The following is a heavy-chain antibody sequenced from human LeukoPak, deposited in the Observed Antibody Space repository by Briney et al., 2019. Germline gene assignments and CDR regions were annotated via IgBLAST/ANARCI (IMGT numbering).Heavy chain of an antibody. CDR3: ARRVATIYYFDY. Sequence: SETLSLTCTVSGGSVSGYHWSWIRQSPGTGLEWIGNIYHSGSTKYNPSLKSRFIVSVDTSKNQCSLKLSSVTAADTAVYYCARRVATIYYFDYWGQGTLVTVSS. CDR2: IYHSGST. V-gene: IGHV4-59*08. J-gene: IGHJ4*02. D-gene: IGHD5-12*01. CDR1: GGSVSGYH.